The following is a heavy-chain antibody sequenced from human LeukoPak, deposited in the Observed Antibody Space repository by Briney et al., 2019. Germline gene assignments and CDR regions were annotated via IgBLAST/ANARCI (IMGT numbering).Heavy chain of an antibody. J-gene: IGHJ4*02. D-gene: IGHD6-19*01. CDR1: GLTFSSYE. Sequence: TGGSLRLSCAASGLTFSSYEMNCVRQAPGKGLEWVSYISSSGSTIYYADSVKGRFTISRDNAKNSLYLQMNSLRAEDTAVYYCARDLSSGWYYFDYWGQGTLVTVSS. CDR3: ARDLSSGWYYFDY. CDR2: ISSSGSTI. V-gene: IGHV3-48*03.